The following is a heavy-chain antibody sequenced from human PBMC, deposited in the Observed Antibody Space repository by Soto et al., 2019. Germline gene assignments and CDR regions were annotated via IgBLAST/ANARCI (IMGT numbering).Heavy chain of an antibody. CDR2: INHSGST. V-gene: IGHV4-34*01. CDR3: ARGWGFGFDP. CDR1: GGSFSGPN. D-gene: IGHD3-10*01. Sequence: QVQLQQWGAGLLKPSETLSLACAVYGGSFSGPNWSWIRLPPGKGLEWIGEINHSGSTNYNPSLKSRVTISIDTSKNQYSLKLSSVTAADTAVYYCARGWGFGFDPWGQGVLVTVSS. J-gene: IGHJ5*02.